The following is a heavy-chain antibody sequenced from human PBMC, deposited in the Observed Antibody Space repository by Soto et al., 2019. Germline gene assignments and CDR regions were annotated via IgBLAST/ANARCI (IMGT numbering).Heavy chain of an antibody. CDR1: GFTFGSHS. CDR2: ISNDGADI. CDR3: VKCSSDGCRWNYYDY. Sequence: GGSLRLSCAASGFTFGSHSMTWVRQAPGKGLEWVSAISNDGADIFDADSVKGRFTISRDNSKNTLFLQMNSLRAEDTAVYYCVKCSSDGCRWNYYDYWGQGTLVTVSS. D-gene: IGHD6-25*01. V-gene: IGHV3-23*01. J-gene: IGHJ4*02.